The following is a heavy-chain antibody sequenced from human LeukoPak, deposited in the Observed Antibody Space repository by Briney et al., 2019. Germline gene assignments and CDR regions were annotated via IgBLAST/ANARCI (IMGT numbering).Heavy chain of an antibody. Sequence: PGRSLRLSCADSGFTFSSYGMHWVRQAPGKELEWVGVISYDGSNKYYADSVKGRFTISRDNSKNTLYLQMNSLRAEDTAVYYCAKDGQWLAFYYFDYWGQGTLVTVSS. CDR3: AKDGQWLAFYYFDY. J-gene: IGHJ4*02. D-gene: IGHD6-19*01. CDR2: ISYDGSNK. V-gene: IGHV3-30*18. CDR1: GFTFSSYG.